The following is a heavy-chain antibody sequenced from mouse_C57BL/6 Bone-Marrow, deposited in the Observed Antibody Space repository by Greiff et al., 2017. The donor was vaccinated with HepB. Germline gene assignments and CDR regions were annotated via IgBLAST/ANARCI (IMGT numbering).Heavy chain of an antibody. CDR3: AIISLITTVVPFDY. J-gene: IGHJ2*01. CDR1: GYSFTGYF. CDR2: INPYNGDT. V-gene: IGHV1-20*01. Sequence: EVKLMESGPELVKPGDSVKISCKASGYSFTGYFMNWVMQSHGKSLEWIGRINPYNGDTFYNQKFKGKATLTVDKSSSTAHMELRSLTSEDSAVYYCAIISLITTVVPFDYWGQGPTLSASS. D-gene: IGHD1-1*01.